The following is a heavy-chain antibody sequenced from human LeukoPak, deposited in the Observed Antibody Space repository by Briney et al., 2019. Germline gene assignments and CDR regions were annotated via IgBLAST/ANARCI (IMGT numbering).Heavy chain of an antibody. CDR2: ISYDGSNK. V-gene: IGHV3-30*04. J-gene: IGHJ4*02. CDR1: GFTFSSYA. Sequence: GGSLRLSCAASGFTFSSYAMHWVRQAPGKGLEWVAVISYDGSNKYYADSVKGRFTISRDNSKNTLYLQMNSLRAEDTAVCHCAREVIVVVPSAPHFDYWGQGTLVTVSS. CDR3: AREVIVVVPSAPHFDY. D-gene: IGHD2-2*01.